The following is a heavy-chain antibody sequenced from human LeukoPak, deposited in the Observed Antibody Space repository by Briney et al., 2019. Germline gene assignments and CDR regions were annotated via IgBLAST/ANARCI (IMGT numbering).Heavy chain of an antibody. CDR1: GYTFTGYS. J-gene: IGHJ6*03. D-gene: IGHD3-22*01. CDR3: ARAVYYYDSSALSFRYYYMDV. Sequence: EASVKVSCKASGYTFTGYSIHWVRQAPGQGLEWMGGIIPIFGTANYAQRFQGRVTITADKSTSTAYMELSSLRSEDTAVYYCARAVYYYDSSALSFRYYYMDVWGKGTTVTVSS. V-gene: IGHV1-69*06. CDR2: IIPIFGTA.